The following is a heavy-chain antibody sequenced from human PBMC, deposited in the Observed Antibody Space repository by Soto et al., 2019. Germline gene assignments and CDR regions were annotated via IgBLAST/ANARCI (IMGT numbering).Heavy chain of an antibody. CDR1: GGSISTTSYY. J-gene: IGHJ6*02. Sequence: PSETLSLTCTVSGGSISTTSYYWGWIRQPPGKGLEWIGSIYYSGGTNYNPSLKSRVTISVDTSENQFSLKLTSVTAADTAVYYCSRRGQYRYYYGMDVWGQGTTVTVSS. CDR2: IYYSGGT. V-gene: IGHV4-39*01. CDR3: SRRGQYRYYYGMDV. D-gene: IGHD2-2*01.